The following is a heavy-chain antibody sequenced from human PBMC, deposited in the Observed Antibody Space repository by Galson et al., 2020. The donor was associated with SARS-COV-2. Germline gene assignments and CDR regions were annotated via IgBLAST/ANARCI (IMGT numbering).Heavy chain of an antibody. V-gene: IGHV3-30-3*01. Sequence: GRSLRLSCAASGFTLKNYAMHWVRQAPGKRLEWVAVISYDGSNKYYADSVKGRFTISRDKSKNTLYLQMNSLRAEDTSVYYCARARVPYAVIEGGDFYYGMDVWGQGTTVPVSS. CDR3: ARARVPYAVIEGGDFYYGMDV. D-gene: IGHD1-26*01. CDR1: GFTLKNYA. J-gene: IGHJ6*02. CDR2: ISYDGSNK.